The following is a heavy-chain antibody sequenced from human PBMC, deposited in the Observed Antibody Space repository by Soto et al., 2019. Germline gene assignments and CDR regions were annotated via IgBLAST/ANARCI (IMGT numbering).Heavy chain of an antibody. V-gene: IGHV4-34*01. J-gene: IGHJ4*02. Sequence: TLSLTCTVYGGSVRGYYWSWIRQPPGEGLEWIGEINHSGSTNYNPSLKSRVTISVDTSKNQFSLKLSSVTAADTAVYYCARYGSSSWYFDYWGQGTLVTVSS. D-gene: IGHD6-13*01. CDR1: GGSVRGYY. CDR3: ARYGSSSWYFDY. CDR2: INHSGST.